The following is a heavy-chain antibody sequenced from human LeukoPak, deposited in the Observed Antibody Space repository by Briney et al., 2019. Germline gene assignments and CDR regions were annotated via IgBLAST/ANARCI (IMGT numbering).Heavy chain of an antibody. CDR3: ARGRGSSSVCFDL. J-gene: IGHJ2*01. D-gene: IGHD6-6*01. V-gene: IGHV4-34*01. CDR1: GGSFGGYY. Sequence: SETLSLTCAVYGGSFGGYYWSWIRQPPGKGLEWIGEINHSGSTNYNPSLKSRVTISVDTSKNQFSLKLSSVTAADTAVYYCARGRGSSSVCFDLWGRGTLVTVSS. CDR2: INHSGST.